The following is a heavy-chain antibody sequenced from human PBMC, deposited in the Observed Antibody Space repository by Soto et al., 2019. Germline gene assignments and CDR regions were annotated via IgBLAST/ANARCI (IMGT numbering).Heavy chain of an antibody. D-gene: IGHD2-21*02. CDR2: ISSSGSP. CDR3: ARSGVTGIVIPSHWFDP. J-gene: IGHJ5*02. V-gene: IGHV4-31*03. Sequence: TRSPTCTVSAHSIGGVGYWSWIRQFPGRGIEWIGSISSSGSPYYNPGLYNRISLSLDTSQNQVSLKLLSVTAADTAIYYCARSGVTGIVIPSHWFDPWGQGTLVTVSS. CDR1: AHSIGGVGY.